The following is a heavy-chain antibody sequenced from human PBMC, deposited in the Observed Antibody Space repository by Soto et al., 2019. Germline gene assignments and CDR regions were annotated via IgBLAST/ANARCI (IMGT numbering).Heavy chain of an antibody. CDR1: GGSIRSTSFY. Sequence: PSETLSLTCAASGGSIRSTSFYWGWVRQPPGKGLEWIGSIYYSGNTYYNPSLKSRVPISIDPSKTQSPRKLTSGPAADTVFYYGAKQTQYIYGEFDYWGKGTRVTVPS. D-gene: IGHD5-18*01. V-gene: IGHV4-39*01. CDR3: AKQTQYIYGEFDY. CDR2: IYYSGNT. J-gene: IGHJ4*02.